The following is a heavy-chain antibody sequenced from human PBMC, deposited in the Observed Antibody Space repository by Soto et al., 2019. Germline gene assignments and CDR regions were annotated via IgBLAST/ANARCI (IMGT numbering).Heavy chain of an antibody. CDR2: TNAGNGNT. V-gene: IGHV1-3*01. J-gene: IGHJ4*02. CDR3: ARDVGGFDY. Sequence: ASVKVSCKASGITFSTYARHWVRQAPGQRLEWMGWTNAGNGNTKYSQKFQDRVTITTDTSASTAYMELSSLRSEDTAVYYCARDVGGFDYWGQGTLVTVSS. CDR1: GITFSTYA. D-gene: IGHD1-26*01.